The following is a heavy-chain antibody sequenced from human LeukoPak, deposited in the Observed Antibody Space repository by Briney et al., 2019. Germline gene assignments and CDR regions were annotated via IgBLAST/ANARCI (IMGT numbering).Heavy chain of an antibody. D-gene: IGHD3-3*01. CDR2: ISSSSSTI. CDR1: GFTFSSYS. CDR3: AREDFWGLGAFDI. Sequence: AGGSLRLSCAASGFTFSSYSMNWVRQAPGKGLEWVSYISSSSSTIYYADSVKGRFTISRDNAKNSLYLQMNSLRAEDTAVYYCAREDFWGLGAFDIWGQGTMVTVSS. V-gene: IGHV3-48*01. J-gene: IGHJ3*02.